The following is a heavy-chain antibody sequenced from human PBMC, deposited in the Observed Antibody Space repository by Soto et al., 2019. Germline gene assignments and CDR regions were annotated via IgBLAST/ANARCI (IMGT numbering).Heavy chain of an antibody. CDR2: INSDGSST. D-gene: IGHD6-13*01. CDR1: GFTFSSYW. CDR3: ARQQLANYYYYGMDV. Sequence: HPGGSLRLSCAASGFTFSSYWMHWVRQAPGKGLVWVSRINSDGSSTSYADSVKGRFTISRDNAKNTLYLQMNSLRAEDTAVYYCARQQLANYYYYGMDVWGQGTTVTVSS. V-gene: IGHV3-74*01. J-gene: IGHJ6*02.